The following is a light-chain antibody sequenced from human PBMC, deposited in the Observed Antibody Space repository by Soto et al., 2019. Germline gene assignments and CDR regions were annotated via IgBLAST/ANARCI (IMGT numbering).Light chain of an antibody. CDR2: AAS. CDR3: QQYMSYS. Sequence: DIQMTQSPSSLSASVGARVPITCQASQGISNYLAWYQQKPGKVPKLLIYAASTLQSGVPSRFSGSGSGTEFTLTISSLQPDDFATYYCQQYMSYSFGQGTKVDIK. J-gene: IGKJ1*01. CDR1: QGISNY. V-gene: IGKV1-27*01.